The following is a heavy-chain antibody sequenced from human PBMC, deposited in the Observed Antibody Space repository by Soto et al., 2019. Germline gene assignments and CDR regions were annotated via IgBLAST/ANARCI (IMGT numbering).Heavy chain of an antibody. CDR3: AKYYDFGYYYGMDV. Sequence: EVQLLESGGGLVQPGGSLRLSCAASGFTFSSYAMSWVRQAPGKGLEWVSAISGSGGSTYYADSVKGRFTISRDNSKNPLYLQMNSLRAEDTAVYYCAKYYDFGYYYGMDVWGQGTTVTVSS. V-gene: IGHV3-23*01. J-gene: IGHJ6*02. CDR2: ISGSGGST. CDR1: GFTFSSYA. D-gene: IGHD3-3*01.